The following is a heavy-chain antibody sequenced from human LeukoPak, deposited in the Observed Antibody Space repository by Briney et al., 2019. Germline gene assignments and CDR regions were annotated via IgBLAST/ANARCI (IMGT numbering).Heavy chain of an antibody. D-gene: IGHD4-11*01. J-gene: IGHJ5*02. V-gene: IGHV1-69*13. CDR3: ARSTVTTLRTNWFDP. Sequence: SVKVSCKASGGTFSSYAISWVRQAPGQGLEWMGGIIPVFGTANYAQKLQGRVTITADESTSTAYMELSSLRSEDTAVYYCARSTVTTLRTNWFDPWGQGTLVTVSS. CDR1: GGTFSSYA. CDR2: IIPVFGTA.